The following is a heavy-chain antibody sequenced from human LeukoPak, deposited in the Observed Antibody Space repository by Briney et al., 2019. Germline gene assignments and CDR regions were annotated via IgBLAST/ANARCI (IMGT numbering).Heavy chain of an antibody. CDR3: AKLRVAIGGSTQWFDP. J-gene: IGHJ5*02. D-gene: IGHD2-21*01. V-gene: IGHV3-30*02. Sequence: GGSLRLSCAASGFTFSSYGMHWVRQAPGKGLEWVAFIRYDGSNKYYADSVKGRFTISRDNSKNTLYLQMNSLRAEDTAVYYCAKLRVAIGGSTQWFDPWGQGTLVTVSS. CDR1: GFTFSSYG. CDR2: IRYDGSNK.